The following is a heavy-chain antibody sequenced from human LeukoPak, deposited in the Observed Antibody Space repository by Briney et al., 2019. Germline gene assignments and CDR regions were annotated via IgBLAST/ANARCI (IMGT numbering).Heavy chain of an antibody. CDR2: INHSGST. CDR1: GGSFSGYY. Sequence: KPSETLSLTCAVYGGSFSGYYWSWIRQPPGKGLEWIREINHSGSTNYNPSLKSRVTISVDTSKNQFSLKLSSVTAADTAVYYCARDPPVAATRYYYYGMDVWGKGTTVTVSS. D-gene: IGHD2-15*01. J-gene: IGHJ6*04. CDR3: ARDPPVAATRYYYYGMDV. V-gene: IGHV4-34*01.